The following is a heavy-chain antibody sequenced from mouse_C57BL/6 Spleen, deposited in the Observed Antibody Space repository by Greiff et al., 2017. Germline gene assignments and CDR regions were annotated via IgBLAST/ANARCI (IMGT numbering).Heavy chain of an antibody. CDR2: ILPGSGST. CDR1: GYTFTGYW. D-gene: IGHD2-4*01. J-gene: IGHJ4*01. CDR3: ARGGGYDHEWYYAMDY. Sequence: VQLQQSGAELMKPGASVKLSCKATGYTFTGYWIEWVKQRPGHGLEWIGEILPGSGSTNYNEKFKGKATFTADTSSNTAYMQLSSLTTEDSAIYYCARGGGYDHEWYYAMDYWGQGTSVTVSS. V-gene: IGHV1-9*01.